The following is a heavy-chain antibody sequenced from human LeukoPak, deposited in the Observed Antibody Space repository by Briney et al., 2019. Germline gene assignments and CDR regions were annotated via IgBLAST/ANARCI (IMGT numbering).Heavy chain of an antibody. V-gene: IGHV1-8*01. J-gene: IGHJ6*02. CDR1: GYTFTSYD. CDR3: AREGTGDQDYYYYGMDV. Sequence: ASVKVSCKASGYTFTSYDINWVRQATGQGLEWMGCMNPNSGNTGYAQKFQGRVTMTRNTSISTAYMELSSLRSEDTAVYYCAREGTGDQDYYYYGMDVWGQGTTVTVSS. CDR2: MNPNSGNT. D-gene: IGHD7-27*01.